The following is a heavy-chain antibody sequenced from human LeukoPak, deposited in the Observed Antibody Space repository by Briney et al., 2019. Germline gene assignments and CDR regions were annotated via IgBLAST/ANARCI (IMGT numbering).Heavy chain of an antibody. J-gene: IGHJ4*02. V-gene: IGHV3-30*18. CDR1: GFSFSSYS. D-gene: IGHD2-2*02. CDR3: AKNGCNSTSCYTEDY. Sequence: PGGSLRLSCAASGFSFSSYSMNWVRQAPGKGLEWVAVISYDGSNKYYADSVKGRFTISRDNSKNTLYLQMNSLRAEDTAVYYCAKNGCNSTSCYTEDYWGQGTLVTVSS. CDR2: ISYDGSNK.